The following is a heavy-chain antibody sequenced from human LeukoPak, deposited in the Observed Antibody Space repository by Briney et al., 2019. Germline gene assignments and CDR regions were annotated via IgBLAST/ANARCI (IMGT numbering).Heavy chain of an antibody. CDR1: GFTFSNYA. CDR3: AKWFYDILTGYKPYYFDY. Sequence: GGSLRLSCEASGFTFSNYAMNWVRQAPGKGLEWVAVISGSGGGANYAESVKGRFTISRDNSKNTLYLQMNSLRAEDTAVYYCAKWFYDILTGYKPYYFDYWGQGTLVTVSS. D-gene: IGHD3-9*01. CDR2: ISGSGGGA. J-gene: IGHJ4*02. V-gene: IGHV3-23*01.